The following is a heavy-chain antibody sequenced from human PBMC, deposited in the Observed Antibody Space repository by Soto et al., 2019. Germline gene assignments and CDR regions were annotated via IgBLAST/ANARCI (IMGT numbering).Heavy chain of an antibody. D-gene: IGHD2-21*02. V-gene: IGHV1-69*06. CDR2: IIPIFGTA. Sequence: QVQLVQSGAEVKKPGSSVKVSCKASGGTFSSYAISWVRQAPGQGLEWMGGIIPIFGTANYAQKFQGRVTITADKSTSTAYMELSSLRSEDTAVYYCARVAYCGVDCSNPYRSWGQGTLVTVSS. J-gene: IGHJ4*02. CDR1: GGTFSSYA. CDR3: ARVAYCGVDCSNPYRS.